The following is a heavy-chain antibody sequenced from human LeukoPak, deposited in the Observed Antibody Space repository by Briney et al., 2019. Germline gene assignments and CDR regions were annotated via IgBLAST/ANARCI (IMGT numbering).Heavy chain of an antibody. CDR1: GVSISSYY. V-gene: IGHV4-59*01. J-gene: IGHJ4*02. D-gene: IGHD6-19*01. CDR3: AREGAVAGHFAY. CDR2: IYYSGST. Sequence: SETLSLTCTASGVSISSYYWSWIRQPPGKGLEWIGYIYYSGSTNYNPSLKSRVTITVDTSKNQFSLKLSSVTAAHTAVYYCAREGAVAGHFAYWGQGTLVTVSS.